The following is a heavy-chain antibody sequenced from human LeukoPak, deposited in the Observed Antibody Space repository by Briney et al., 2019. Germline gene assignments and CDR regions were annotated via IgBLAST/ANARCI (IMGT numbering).Heavy chain of an antibody. CDR1: GYTLTELS. CDR3: ARALRPRRYCSSTSCYGHWFDP. CDR2: FDPEDGET. J-gene: IGHJ5*02. Sequence: ASVKVSCKVSGYTLTELSMHWVRQAPGKGLEWMGGFDPEDGETIYAQKFQGRVTITADESTSTAYMELSSLRSEDTAVYYCARALRPRRYCSSTSCYGHWFDPWGQGTLVTVSS. D-gene: IGHD2-2*01. V-gene: IGHV1-24*01.